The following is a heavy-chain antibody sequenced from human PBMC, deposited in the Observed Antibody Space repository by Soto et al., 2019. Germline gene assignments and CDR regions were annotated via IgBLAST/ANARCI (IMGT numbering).Heavy chain of an antibody. V-gene: IGHV3-7*03. J-gene: IGHJ4*02. CDR3: ASRPPGTNYLGVLDY. CDR2: IKKDGSEK. D-gene: IGHD1-26*01. CDR1: GITSSAYW. Sequence: GGSLRLSCAASGITSSAYWMTWVRQAPGKGLEWVASIKKDGSEKYYVDSVKGRFTISRDNARNSLYLQMYSLRADDTAVYYCASRPPGTNYLGVLDYWGQGTLVTVSS.